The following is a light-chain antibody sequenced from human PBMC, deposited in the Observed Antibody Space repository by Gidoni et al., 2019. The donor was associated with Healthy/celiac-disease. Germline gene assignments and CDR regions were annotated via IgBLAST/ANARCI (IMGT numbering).Light chain of an antibody. Sequence: DIQMTQSPSSLSASVGDRVTLTCRASQSISSYLNWYQQKPGKAPMLLIYAASSLQSGVPSRFSGSGSGTDFTLTISSLQPEDFATYYCQQSYSTPRCSFGQGTKLEIK. J-gene: IGKJ2*04. CDR2: AAS. CDR3: QQSYSTPRCS. V-gene: IGKV1-39*01. CDR1: QSISSY.